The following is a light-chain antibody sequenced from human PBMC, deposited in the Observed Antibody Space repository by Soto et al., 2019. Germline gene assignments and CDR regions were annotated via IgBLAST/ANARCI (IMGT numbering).Light chain of an antibody. V-gene: IGKV1-27*01. CDR1: QGISNY. CDR3: QKYNSAPRT. Sequence: DVQMTQAPSSLSASVGDRVTISCRASQGISNYLAWYQQKPGKVPKLLIYAASILQSGIPSRFSGSGSGTDFTLTISSLQAEDVATYYCQKYNSAPRTFGGGTKVEIK. CDR2: AAS. J-gene: IGKJ4*01.